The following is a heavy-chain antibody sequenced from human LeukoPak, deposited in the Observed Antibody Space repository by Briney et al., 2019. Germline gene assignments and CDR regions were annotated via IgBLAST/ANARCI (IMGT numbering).Heavy chain of an antibody. CDR1: GFTFSSYR. Sequence: PGGSLRLSCAASGFTFSSYRMNWVRQAPGKGLEWISHISSSSSTIYYTDSVKGRFTIARDNAKNTLYLQMNSLRAEDTAVYYCARDVTAAAAFDPWGQGTLVTVSS. V-gene: IGHV3-48*04. D-gene: IGHD6-13*01. CDR3: ARDVTAAAAFDP. CDR2: ISSSSSTI. J-gene: IGHJ5*02.